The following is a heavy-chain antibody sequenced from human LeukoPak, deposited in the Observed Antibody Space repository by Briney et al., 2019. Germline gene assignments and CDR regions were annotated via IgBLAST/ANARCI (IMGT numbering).Heavy chain of an antibody. D-gene: IGHD2-15*01. V-gene: IGHV3-21*01. J-gene: IGHJ4*02. CDR1: GFTFSSYS. CDR3: ARTLGQGRAMDY. Sequence: KSGGSLRLSCAASGFTFSSYSMNWVRQAPGKGLEWVSSISSSSSYIYYADSVKGRFTISRDNAKNSLYLQMNSLRAEDTAVYYCARTLGQGRAMDYWGQGTLVTVSS. CDR2: ISSSSSYI.